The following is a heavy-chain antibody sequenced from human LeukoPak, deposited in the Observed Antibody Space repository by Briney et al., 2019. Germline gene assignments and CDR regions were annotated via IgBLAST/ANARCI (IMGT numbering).Heavy chain of an antibody. CDR3: ARQAEYDILTGYSYFDY. CDR1: GGTFTNYA. D-gene: IGHD3-9*01. V-gene: IGHV1-69*06. J-gene: IGHJ4*02. CDR2: IIPIFGTA. Sequence: SVKVSCEASGGTFTNYAISWVRQAPGQGLEWMSRIIPIFGTANYAQTYQGRVTITADKSTSTAYMELSSLRSEDTAVYYCARQAEYDILTGYSYFDYWGQGTLVTVSS.